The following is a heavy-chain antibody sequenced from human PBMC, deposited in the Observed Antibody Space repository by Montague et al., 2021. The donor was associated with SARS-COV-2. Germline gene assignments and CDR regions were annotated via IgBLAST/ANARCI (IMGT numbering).Heavy chain of an antibody. V-gene: IGHV4-34*01. CDR3: ARGAPGS. J-gene: IGHJ5*02. CDR1: GGSFSDYH. Sequence: SETLSLTCAVYGGSFSDYHWTWIRQSPGGGLEWIGQINYGGSTKYNPSLRSRVTISIDTSKNQFSLKLTSVTAADTAVYYCARGAPGSWGQGTLATFSS. CDR2: INYGGST.